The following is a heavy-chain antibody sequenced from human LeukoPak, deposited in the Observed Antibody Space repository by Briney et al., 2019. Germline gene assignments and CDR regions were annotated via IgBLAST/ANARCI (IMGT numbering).Heavy chain of an antibody. CDR1: GYTFTSYG. D-gene: IGHD6-19*01. Sequence: ASVKVSCKASGYTFTSYGISWVRQAPGQGLEWMGWISAYNGNTNYAQKLQGRVTMTTDTSTSTAYMELRSLRSDDTAVYCCARAVAPPPPFDYWGQGTLVTVSS. CDR3: ARAVAPPPPFDY. V-gene: IGHV1-18*01. CDR2: ISAYNGNT. J-gene: IGHJ4*02.